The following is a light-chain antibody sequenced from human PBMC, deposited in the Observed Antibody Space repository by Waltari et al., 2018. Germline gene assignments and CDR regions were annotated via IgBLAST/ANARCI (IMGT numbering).Light chain of an antibody. CDR1: SSDVGFYNY. CDR3: NSYTGSSSWV. V-gene: IGLV2-14*01. CDR2: DVS. Sequence: QSALTQPASVSGSPGQSITISCTGTSSDVGFYNYVSWYQQHPGKAPKLIIDDVSERPSGVSDRFSGSKSGNTASLTISGLQAEDEADYYCNSYTGSSSWVFGGGTKLTVL. J-gene: IGLJ3*02.